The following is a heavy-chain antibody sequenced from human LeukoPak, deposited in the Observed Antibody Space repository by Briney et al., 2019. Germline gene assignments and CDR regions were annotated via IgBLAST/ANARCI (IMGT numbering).Heavy chain of an antibody. CDR2: IKQDGSEK. V-gene: IGHV3-7*01. J-gene: IGHJ4*02. D-gene: IGHD2/OR15-2a*01. Sequence: RPSETLSLTCTVSGGSISSYYWSWVRQAPGKGLEWVANIKQDGSEKYYVDSVKGRFTISRDNAKNSLYLQMNSLRAEDTAVYYCARVFSFDYWGQGTLVTVSS. CDR1: GGSISSYY. CDR3: ARVFSFDY.